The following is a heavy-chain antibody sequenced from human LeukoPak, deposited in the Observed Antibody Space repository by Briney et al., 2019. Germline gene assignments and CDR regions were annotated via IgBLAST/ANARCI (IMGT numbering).Heavy chain of an antibody. J-gene: IGHJ6*03. CDR3: ARDKGSGYYPGRMDL. D-gene: IGHD3-22*01. CDR1: GFTFKNHG. CDR2: INDRGRDI. V-gene: IGHV3-21*05. Sequence: GGSLRLSCAASGFTFKNHGMNWVRQPPGKGLEWLSYINDRGRDIFYAHSVKGRFTISRDNAKNSLYLQMNSLRAEDTAVYYCARDKGSGYYPGRMDLWGKGTTVTVSS.